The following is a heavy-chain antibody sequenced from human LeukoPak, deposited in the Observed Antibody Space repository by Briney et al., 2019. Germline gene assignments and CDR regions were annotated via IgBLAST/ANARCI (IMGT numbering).Heavy chain of an antibody. CDR2: IYYTGGT. D-gene: IGHD1-26*01. J-gene: IGHJ4*02. CDR3: ASTLGATLFDY. CDR1: GGSINNYY. V-gene: IGHV4-59*08. Sequence: SETLSLTCTVSGGSINNYYWSWVRQPPGAGLEWLAYIYYTGGTNYNPSLKTRLTISVDTSKNQFSLRLNSVTAADTAVYYCASTLGATLFDYWGQGTLVTVSS.